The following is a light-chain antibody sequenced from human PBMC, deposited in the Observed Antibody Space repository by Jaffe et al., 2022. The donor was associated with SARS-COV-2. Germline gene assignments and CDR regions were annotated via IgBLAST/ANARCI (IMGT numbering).Light chain of an antibody. J-gene: IGLJ3*02. Sequence: QSALTQPASVSGSPGQSITISCTGTSGDVGTYNLVSWYQQHAGKAPKLMIFEDSKRPSGVSNRFSGSKSGNTASLTISGLQADDEGDYYCSSYAGSNTLVFGGGTKVTVL. CDR2: EDS. V-gene: IGLV2-23*01. CDR1: SGDVGTYNL. CDR3: SSYAGSNTLV.